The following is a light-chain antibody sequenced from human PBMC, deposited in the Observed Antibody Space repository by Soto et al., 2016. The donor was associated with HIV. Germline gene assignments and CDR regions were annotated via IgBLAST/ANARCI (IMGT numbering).Light chain of an antibody. Sequence: SSDLTQDPVVSVALGQTVKITCQGDSLRSFYASWYQQKPGQAPVLVMYGNNKRPSGIPARFSGSSSGNPAFLTITETRAEDEADYYCHSRNSTEDHNYVFGSGTKVTV. CDR1: SLRSFY. V-gene: IGLV3-19*01. J-gene: IGLJ1*01. CDR3: HSRNSTEDHNYV. CDR2: GNN.